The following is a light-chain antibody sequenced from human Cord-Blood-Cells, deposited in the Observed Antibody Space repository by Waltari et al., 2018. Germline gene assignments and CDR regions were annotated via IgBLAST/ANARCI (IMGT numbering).Light chain of an antibody. J-gene: IGLJ3*02. CDR1: AFPKQY. CDR3: QSADSSGTYWV. Sequence: SYELTQPPSVSVSPGQTARTTCSGDAFPKQYASWYQQKPGQAPVLVIYKDSERPSGIPERFSGSSSGTTVTLTISGVQAEDEADYYCQSADSSGTYWVFGGGTKLTVL. CDR2: KDS. V-gene: IGLV3-25*03.